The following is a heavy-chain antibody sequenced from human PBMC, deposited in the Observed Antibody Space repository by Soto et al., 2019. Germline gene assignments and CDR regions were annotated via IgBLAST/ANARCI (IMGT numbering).Heavy chain of an antibody. CDR1: GYSFSSYS. Sequence: EVHLLESGGGLVQPGGSLRLSFAASGYSFSSYSMSWVRQAPGMGLEWVSAISVSGGSTYYADSVRGRFTISRDNSKNTLSLQMTSLRAEDTAVYYCAKASSSNVYNFDSWGQGTLVTVSS. D-gene: IGHD1-1*01. CDR3: AKASSSNVYNFDS. CDR2: ISVSGGST. J-gene: IGHJ4*02. V-gene: IGHV3-23*01.